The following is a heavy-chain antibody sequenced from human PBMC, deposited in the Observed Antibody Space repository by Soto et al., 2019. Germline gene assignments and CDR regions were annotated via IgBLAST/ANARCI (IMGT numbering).Heavy chain of an antibody. CDR1: GYTFTSYA. Sequence: GASVKVSCKASGYTFTSYAMHWVRKAPGQRLEWMGWINAGNGNTKYSQKFQGRVTITRDTSASTAYMELSSLRSEDTAVYHCARQQLAQYYFDYWGQGTLVTVSS. CDR2: INAGNGNT. V-gene: IGHV1-3*01. D-gene: IGHD6-13*01. CDR3: ARQQLAQYYFDY. J-gene: IGHJ4*02.